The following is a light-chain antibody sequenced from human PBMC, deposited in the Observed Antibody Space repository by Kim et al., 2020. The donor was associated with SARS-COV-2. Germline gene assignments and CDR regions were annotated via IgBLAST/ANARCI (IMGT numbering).Light chain of an antibody. V-gene: IGLV3-21*04. CDR2: YDS. Sequence: SYELTQPPSVSVAPGKTARITCGGNNIGSKSVHWYQQKPGQAPVLVIYYDSDRPSGIPARFSGSNSGNTATLTISRVEAGDEADYFCQVWDTGSDHVVFG. CDR1: NIGSKS. J-gene: IGLJ2*01. CDR3: QVWDTGSDHVV.